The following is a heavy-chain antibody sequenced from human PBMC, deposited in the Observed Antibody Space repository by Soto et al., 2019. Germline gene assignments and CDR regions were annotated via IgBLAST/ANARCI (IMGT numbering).Heavy chain of an antibody. CDR3: AKDSGGYSNYVDS. J-gene: IGHJ5*01. CDR2: ISHDGVHE. CDR1: GFNFRNNG. D-gene: IGHD4-4*01. Sequence: QVHLVESGGGVVQPGRSLRLSCAASGFNFRNNGMHWVRQVPGKGREFVAVISHDGVHEDYADSVKGRFTISRDNSKNMLFLQMNSLRPGDTAVYYCAKDSGGYSNYVDSWGQGTLVTVSS. V-gene: IGHV3-30*18.